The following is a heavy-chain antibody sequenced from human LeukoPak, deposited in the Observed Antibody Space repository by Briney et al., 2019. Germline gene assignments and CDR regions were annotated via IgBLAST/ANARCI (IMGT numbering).Heavy chain of an antibody. CDR2: TDPIGGST. D-gene: IGHD3-3*01. CDR3: ARGEVVNHYDFWSGYPDDAFAI. CDR1: GYIFTDYY. V-gene: IGHV1-46*01. Sequence: HWASVKVSCKASGYIFTDYYMHWVRQAPGQGLEWMGITDPIGGSTNYAQKFQGRVTMTRDTSTSTVYMELSSLRSEDSAVYYCARGEVVNHYDFWSGYPDDAFAIWGQGTMVTVSS. J-gene: IGHJ3*02.